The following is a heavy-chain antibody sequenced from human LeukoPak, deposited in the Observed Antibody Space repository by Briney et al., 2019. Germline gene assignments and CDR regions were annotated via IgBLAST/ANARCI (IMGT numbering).Heavy chain of an antibody. Sequence: SETLSLTCTVSGGSIRSSTYFWGWIRQPPGKGLEWIGTIYYSGSTYYNPSLQSRVTISVDTSNNQFSLNLTSVTAADTDVYYCARAASYCGGDCYAGAFDIWGQGTMVTVSS. CDR1: GGSIRSSTYF. V-gene: IGHV4-39*07. CDR2: IYYSGST. J-gene: IGHJ3*02. CDR3: ARAASYCGGDCYAGAFDI. D-gene: IGHD2-21*02.